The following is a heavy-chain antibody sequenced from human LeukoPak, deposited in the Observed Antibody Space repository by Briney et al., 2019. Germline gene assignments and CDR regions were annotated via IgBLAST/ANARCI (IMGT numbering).Heavy chain of an antibody. J-gene: IGHJ4*02. Sequence: ASVKVSCKASGYTFTGYYMHWVRQAPGQGLEWMGRINPNSGGTNYAQKFQGRATMTRDMSISTAYMELSRLRSDDTAVYYCARDHYYDSSGYYYWGQGTLVTVSS. V-gene: IGHV1-2*06. CDR2: INPNSGGT. D-gene: IGHD3-22*01. CDR1: GYTFTGYY. CDR3: ARDHYYDSSGYYY.